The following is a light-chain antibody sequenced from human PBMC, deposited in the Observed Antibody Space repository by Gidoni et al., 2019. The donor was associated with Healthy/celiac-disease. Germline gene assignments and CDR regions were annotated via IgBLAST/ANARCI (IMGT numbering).Light chain of an antibody. Sequence: EIVLTQSPATLSLSPGERATLSCRASQSVSSYLAWYPQKPGQAPRLLIYDASNRATGIPARFSGSGSGTDFTLTISSLEPEDFAVYYCQQRSNWPPLFGGGTKVEIK. V-gene: IGKV3-11*01. CDR1: QSVSSY. CDR2: DAS. CDR3: QQRSNWPPL. J-gene: IGKJ4*01.